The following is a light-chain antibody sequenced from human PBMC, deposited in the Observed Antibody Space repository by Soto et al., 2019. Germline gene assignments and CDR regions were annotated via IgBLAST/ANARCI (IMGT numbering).Light chain of an antibody. CDR2: DVT. CDR3: SSYARVKNLV. J-gene: IGLJ2*01. CDR1: SSDVGAYNY. V-gene: IGLV2-8*01. Sequence: QSALTQPPSASGSPGQSVTISCTATSSDVGAYNYVSWYQQHPGKAPKLMIYDVTKRPSGVPDRFSGSKSGNTASLTVSGLQAEDEADYYCSSYARVKNLVFGGGTKLTVL.